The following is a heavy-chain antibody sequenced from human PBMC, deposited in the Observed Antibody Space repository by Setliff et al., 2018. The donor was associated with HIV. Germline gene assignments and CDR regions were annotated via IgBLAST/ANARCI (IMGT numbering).Heavy chain of an antibody. CDR3: AKEKGPLRLGTRRPYDY. CDR1: GFTFRSHW. Sequence: GGSLRLSCAASGFTFRSHWMSWVRQAPGKGLEWVANIKEDGSEENYVDSVKGRFIISRDNSKNTLYLQMNSLRAEDTAVYYCAKEKGPLRLGTRRPYDYWGQGTLVTVSS. D-gene: IGHD1-1*01. J-gene: IGHJ4*02. CDR2: IKEDGSEE. V-gene: IGHV3-7*01.